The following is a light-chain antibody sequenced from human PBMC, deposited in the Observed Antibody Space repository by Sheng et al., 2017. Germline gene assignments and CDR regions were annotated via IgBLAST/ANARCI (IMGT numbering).Light chain of an antibody. V-gene: IGLV3-21*02. CDR2: DDA. J-gene: IGLJ2*01. CDR3: QVWDGDSDHVI. CDR1: NIQGKS. Sequence: SYVLTQPPSVSVAPGQTATITCGGDNIQGKSVHWSQQKPGQAPVLVVYDDADRPAGIPERFSGSNSRNTAALTISRVEAGDEADYYCQVWDGDSDHVIFGGGTKLTVL.